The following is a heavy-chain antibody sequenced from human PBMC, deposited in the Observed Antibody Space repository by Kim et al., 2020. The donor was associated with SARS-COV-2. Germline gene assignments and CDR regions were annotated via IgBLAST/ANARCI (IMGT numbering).Heavy chain of an antibody. CDR2: INQSGST. CDR1: GGSFSGYY. D-gene: IGHD3-22*01. J-gene: IGHJ6*02. CDR3: ARGRDYYDSSGYFEGYYYYGMDV. Sequence: SETLSLTCAVYGGSFSGYYWSWIRQPPGKGLEWIGEINQSGSTNYNPSLKSRVTISVDTSKKQFSLKLSSVTAADTAVYYCARGRDYYDSSGYFEGYYYYGMDVWGQGTTVTSP. V-gene: IGHV4-34*01.